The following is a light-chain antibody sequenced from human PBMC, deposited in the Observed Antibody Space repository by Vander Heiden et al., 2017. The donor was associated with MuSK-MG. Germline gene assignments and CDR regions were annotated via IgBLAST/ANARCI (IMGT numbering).Light chain of an antibody. J-gene: IGKJ5*01. Sequence: EIVWTQSPATLSLSPGERATLSCRASQGVSSYLAWYQQKPGQAPRLLIYDASNRATGIPARFSGSGPGTDFTLTISSLEPEDFAVYYCQQRSNWPFTFGQGTRLEIK. CDR3: QQRSNWPFT. CDR1: QGVSSY. V-gene: IGKV3D-11*01. CDR2: DAS.